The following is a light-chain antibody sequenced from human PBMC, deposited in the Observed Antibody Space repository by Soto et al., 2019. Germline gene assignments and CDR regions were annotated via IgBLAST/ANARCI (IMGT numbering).Light chain of an antibody. V-gene: IGLV1-44*01. CDR1: YSNIGSNA. J-gene: IGLJ2*01. CDR2: ANN. CDR3: AAWDASLNVVL. Sequence: QAVVTQAPSTSGTPGQTVTISCSGVYSNIGSNAVAWYRQVPGSAPKLLIYANNQRPAGVPDRFSGSKSGASASLAISGLQSDDEADFYCAAWDASLNVVLFGGGTKLTVL.